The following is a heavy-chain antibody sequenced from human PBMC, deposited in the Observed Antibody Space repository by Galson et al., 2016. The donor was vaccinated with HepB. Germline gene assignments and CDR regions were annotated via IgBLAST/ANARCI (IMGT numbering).Heavy chain of an antibody. CDR1: GFPFSSHA. V-gene: IGHV3-23*01. Sequence: SLRLSCAVSGFPFSSHAMSWVRQAPGEGLEWVSIVRTNNIRGGFKTSYADSVQGRFTVSRDDSKNALYLQMNSLRVADTAVYYCARLYCGGGSCYPRPYYFDFWGHGILVTVSP. CDR3: ARLYCGGGSCYPRPYYFDF. J-gene: IGHJ4*01. CDR2: VRTNNIRGGFKT. D-gene: IGHD2-15*01.